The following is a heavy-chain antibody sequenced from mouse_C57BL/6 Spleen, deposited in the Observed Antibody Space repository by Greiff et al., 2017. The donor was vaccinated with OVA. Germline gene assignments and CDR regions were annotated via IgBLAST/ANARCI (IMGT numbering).Heavy chain of an antibody. CDR1: GFTFSDYY. Sequence: EVQGVESEGGLVQPGSSMKLSCTASGFTFSDYYMALVRQVPEKGLEWVANITYDGSSTNYLDSLKSSFIISRDNAKNILYLQMISLKTEDTAADYCARDRYDYGSSSDAIDYWGQGTSVTVSS. CDR2: ITYDGSST. CDR3: ARDRYDYGSSSDAIDY. J-gene: IGHJ4*01. D-gene: IGHD1-1*01. V-gene: IGHV5-16*01.